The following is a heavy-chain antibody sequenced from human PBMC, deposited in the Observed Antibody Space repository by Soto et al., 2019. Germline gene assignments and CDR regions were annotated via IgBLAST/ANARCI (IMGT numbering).Heavy chain of an antibody. J-gene: IGHJ6*02. Sequence: ITLKESGPTLVKPTQTLTLTCTFSGFSLNTGGVGVGWVRQPRGKAMEWLALIYWDDDERYRPSLRSRLNITKDTNNNQVVLTITNMDPEDTATYYCVRNWRYYGGDYYYGMDAWGQGTTVTVSS. V-gene: IGHV2-5*02. D-gene: IGHD3-10*01. CDR2: IYWDDDE. CDR1: GFSLNTGGVG. CDR3: VRNWRYYGGDYYYGMDA.